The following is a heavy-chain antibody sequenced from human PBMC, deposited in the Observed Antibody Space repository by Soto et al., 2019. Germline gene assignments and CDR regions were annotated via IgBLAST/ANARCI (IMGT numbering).Heavy chain of an antibody. J-gene: IGHJ4*02. Sequence: QVQLVESGGGVVQPGRSLRLSCAASGFTFSSYGMHWVRQAPGKGLEWVAVISYDGSNKYYADSVKGRFTISRDNSKNTLYLQMNSLRAEDTAVYYCAKDFYYYDSSGYYLDYWGQGTLVTVSS. CDR1: GFTFSSYG. D-gene: IGHD3-22*01. CDR3: AKDFYYYDSSGYYLDY. CDR2: ISYDGSNK. V-gene: IGHV3-30*18.